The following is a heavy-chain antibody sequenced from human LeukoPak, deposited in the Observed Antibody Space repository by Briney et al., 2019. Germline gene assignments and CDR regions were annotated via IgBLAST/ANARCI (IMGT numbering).Heavy chain of an antibody. Sequence: GGSLRLSCAASGFTFTNYAMSWVRQAPGKGLEWVAVISYDGSNKYYADSVKGRFTISRDNSKNTLYLQMNSLRAEDTAVYYCARSPYDFSRFDYWGQGTLVTVSS. D-gene: IGHD3-3*01. J-gene: IGHJ4*02. CDR3: ARSPYDFSRFDY. CDR2: ISYDGSNK. CDR1: GFTFTNYA. V-gene: IGHV3-30*04.